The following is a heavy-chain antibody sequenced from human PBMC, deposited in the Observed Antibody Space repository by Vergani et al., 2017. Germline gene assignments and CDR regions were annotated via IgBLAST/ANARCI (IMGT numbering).Heavy chain of an antibody. CDR1: GFTFSSHA. Sequence: EVQLLESGGGLGQPGGSLRLACAASGFTFSSHAMCWVRQAPGKGLEWVSALSGSGGSTHYADSVKGRFTISRDNSKNTVYLQMNSLRADDTAVYYCAKDKSXCSGDSCTTWYFDLWGRGTLVTVSS. CDR2: LSGSGGST. V-gene: IGHV3-23*01. J-gene: IGHJ2*01. CDR3: AKDKSXCSGDSCTTWYFDL. D-gene: IGHD2-15*01.